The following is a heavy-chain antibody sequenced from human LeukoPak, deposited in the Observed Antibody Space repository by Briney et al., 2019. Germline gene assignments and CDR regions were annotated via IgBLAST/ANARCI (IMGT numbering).Heavy chain of an antibody. CDR3: ARVEGTAYDSSGYFLGSAFDI. D-gene: IGHD3-22*01. Sequence: PSQTLSLTCTVSGGSISSGGYYWSWIRQHPGKGLEWIGYIYHSGSTYYNPSLKSRVTISVDTSKNQFSLKLSSVTAADTAVYYCARVEGTAYDSSGYFLGSAFDIWGQGTMVTVSS. J-gene: IGHJ3*02. V-gene: IGHV4-30-4*08. CDR1: GGSISSGGYY. CDR2: IYHSGST.